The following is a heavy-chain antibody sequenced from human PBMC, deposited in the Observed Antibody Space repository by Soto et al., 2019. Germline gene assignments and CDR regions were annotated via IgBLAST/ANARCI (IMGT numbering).Heavy chain of an antibody. V-gene: IGHV3-48*01. CDR1: GFTFSSYN. D-gene: IGHD2-15*01. CDR3: AKDGGSFYYDGMDV. CDR2: ISKSSTTI. J-gene: IGHJ6*02. Sequence: EVQLVESGGGLVQPGGSLRLSCAASGFTFSSYNMNWVRQAPGMGLEWIADISKSSTTINYADSVKGRFTISRDNAKNSLYLQMNSLRGEDTAVYYCAKDGGSFYYDGMDVWGQGTTVTVSS.